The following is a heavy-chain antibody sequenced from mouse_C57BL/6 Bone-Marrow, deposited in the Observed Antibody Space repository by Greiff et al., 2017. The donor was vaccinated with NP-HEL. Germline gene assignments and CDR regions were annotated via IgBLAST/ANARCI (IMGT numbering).Heavy chain of an antibody. CDR2: INYDGSST. J-gene: IGHJ4*01. V-gene: IGHV5-16*01. CDR1: GFTFSDYY. D-gene: IGHD1-1*01. Sequence: EVMLVESEGGLVQPGSSMKLSCTASGFTFSDYYMAWVRQVPEKGLEWVANINYDGSSTYYLDSLKSRFIISRDNAKNILYLQMSSLKSEDTATYYCARDSGIYYYGSSYRAMDYWGQGTSVTVSS. CDR3: ARDSGIYYYGSSYRAMDY.